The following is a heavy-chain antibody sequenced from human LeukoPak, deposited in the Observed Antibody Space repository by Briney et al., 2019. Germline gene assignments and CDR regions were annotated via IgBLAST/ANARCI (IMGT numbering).Heavy chain of an antibody. V-gene: IGHV1-46*01. CDR3: AKSYVEPSDAFDI. J-gene: IGHJ3*02. Sequence: GASVKVSCKASGYTFTSYYMHWVRQAPGQGLEWMGIINPSGGSTSYAQKFQGRVTMTRDASTSTVYMELSSLRSEDTAVYYCAKSYVEPSDAFDIWGQGTMVTVSS. CDR2: INPSGGST. D-gene: IGHD1-1*01. CDR1: GYTFTSYY.